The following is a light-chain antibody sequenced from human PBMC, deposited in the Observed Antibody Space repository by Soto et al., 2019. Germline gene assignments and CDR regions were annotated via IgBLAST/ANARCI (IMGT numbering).Light chain of an antibody. CDR3: SSYAGTNNTYV. J-gene: IGLJ1*01. Sequence: QSVLTQPPSASGSPGQSVTISCTGTSSDVGGYNYVSWYQQHPGKAPKLMIYEVSKRPSGVPDRFSGSKSGNTASLTVSGLQAEDEADYYCSSYAGTNNTYVFGNGTKAT. V-gene: IGLV2-8*01. CDR2: EVS. CDR1: SSDVGGYNY.